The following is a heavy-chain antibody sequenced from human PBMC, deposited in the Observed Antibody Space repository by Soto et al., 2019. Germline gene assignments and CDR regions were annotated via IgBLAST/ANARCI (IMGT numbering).Heavy chain of an antibody. CDR3: ARGRVEDSSGWATYFDY. V-gene: IGHV3-64*01. Sequence: VGSLRLSCAASGFTFSGYSMFWVRQAPGKGLEYVSAINTNGVNTFYAKSVKGRFTISRDNSKNTMYLQMGSLRAEDMAVYYCARGRVEDSSGWATYFDYWGQGTLVTVSS. CDR1: GFTFSGYS. D-gene: IGHD6-19*01. CDR2: INTNGVNT. J-gene: IGHJ4*02.